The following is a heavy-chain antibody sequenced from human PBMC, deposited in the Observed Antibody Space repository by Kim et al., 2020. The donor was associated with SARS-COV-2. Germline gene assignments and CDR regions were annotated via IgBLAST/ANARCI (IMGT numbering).Heavy chain of an antibody. V-gene: IGHV3-66*04. CDR3: ARLKRAGLAAASSPPDY. Sequence: VKGRFTISRDNSKNTLYLQMNSLRAEDTAVYYCARLKRAGLAAASSPPDYWGQGTLVTVSS. J-gene: IGHJ4*02. D-gene: IGHD6-13*01.